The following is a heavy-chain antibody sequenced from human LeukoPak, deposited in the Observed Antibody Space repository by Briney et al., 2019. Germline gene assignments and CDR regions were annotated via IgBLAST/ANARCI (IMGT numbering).Heavy chain of an antibody. CDR3: ARDIVVLVAATYNWFDP. V-gene: IGHV4-61*02. J-gene: IGHJ5*02. CDR2: IYTSGST. Sequence: SETLSLTCTVSGGSISSGSYYWSWIRQPAGKGLEWIGRIYTSGSTNYNPSLKSRVTISVDTSKNQFSLKLSSVTAADTAVYYCARDIVVLVAATYNWFDPWGQGTLVTVSS. D-gene: IGHD2-15*01. CDR1: GGSISSGSYY.